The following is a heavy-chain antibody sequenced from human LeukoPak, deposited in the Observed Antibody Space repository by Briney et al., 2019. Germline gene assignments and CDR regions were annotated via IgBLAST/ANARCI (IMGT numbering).Heavy chain of an antibody. J-gene: IGHJ4*02. CDR1: GFTFSSYA. V-gene: IGHV3-23*01. CDR2: ISGSGGST. CDR3: ANQVIAAAGTFDY. Sequence: GGSLRLSCAASGFTFSSYAMSWVRHAPGKGLEWVSAISGSGGSTYYADSVKGRFTISRDNSKNTLYLQMNSLRAEDTAVYYCANQVIAAAGTFDYWGQGTLVTVSS. D-gene: IGHD6-13*01.